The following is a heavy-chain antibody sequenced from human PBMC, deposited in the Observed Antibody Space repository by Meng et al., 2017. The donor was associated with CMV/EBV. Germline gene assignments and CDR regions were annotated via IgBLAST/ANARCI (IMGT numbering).Heavy chain of an antibody. CDR3: ARVYGDYADNYYYYGMDV. CDR1: GGSISSYY. J-gene: IGHJ6*02. Sequence: SETLSLTCTVSGGSISSYYWSWIRQPPGKGLEWIGYIYYSGSTNYNPSLKSRVTISVDTSKSQFSLKMSSVTAADTAVYYCARVYGDYADNYYYYGMDVWGQGTTVTVSS. D-gene: IGHD4-17*01. CDR2: IYYSGST. V-gene: IGHV4-59*01.